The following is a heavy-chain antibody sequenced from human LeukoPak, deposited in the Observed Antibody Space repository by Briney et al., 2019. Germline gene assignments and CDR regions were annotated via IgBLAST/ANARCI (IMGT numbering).Heavy chain of an antibody. J-gene: IGHJ4*02. D-gene: IGHD3-22*01. CDR1: GFTFSSYA. CDR3: AKADSGDYYGYWGY. V-gene: IGHV3-23*01. CDR2: ISGGGCRT. Sequence: PGGSLRLSCEASGFTFSSYAMSWVRQAPGKGLEGVSAISGGGCRTYYADAVKGRFTISRANSKNTPSLQMPSLRAEDKAVHYCAKADSGDYYGYWGYWGQGTLVPVSS.